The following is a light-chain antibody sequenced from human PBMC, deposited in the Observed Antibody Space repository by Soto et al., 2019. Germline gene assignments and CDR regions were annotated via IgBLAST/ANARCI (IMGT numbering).Light chain of an antibody. J-gene: IGKJ4*01. CDR3: QQYYGSPLT. CDR2: WAS. Sequence: DIVMTQSPDSLAVSLGERATINCKSSQSVLYSSNNKNYLAWYQQKPGQPPKLLIYWASTRESGVPDRFSGSGSGTEFTLTISGLEAEDVAVYYCQQYYGSPLTFGGGTKVEIK. CDR1: QSVLYSSNNKNY. V-gene: IGKV4-1*01.